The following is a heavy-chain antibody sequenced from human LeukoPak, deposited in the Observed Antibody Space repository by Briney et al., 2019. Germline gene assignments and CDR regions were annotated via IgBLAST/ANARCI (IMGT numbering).Heavy chain of an antibody. V-gene: IGHV4-34*01. J-gene: IGHJ4*02. CDR3: ARGRLGDRSGYYPLDY. CDR2: INHSGST. D-gene: IGHD3-22*01. Sequence: PSETLSLTCAVYAGSFSGYYWSWIRQPPGKGLEWIGEINHSGSTNYNPSLKSRVTISVDTSKNQFSLKLSSVAAADTAVYYCARGRLGDRSGYYPLDYWGQGTLVTVSS. CDR1: AGSFSGYY.